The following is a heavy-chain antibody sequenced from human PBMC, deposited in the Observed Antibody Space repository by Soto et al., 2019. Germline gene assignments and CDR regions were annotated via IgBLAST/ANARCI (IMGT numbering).Heavy chain of an antibody. CDR3: ARGYYGSGSYYSYYYYMDV. D-gene: IGHD3-10*01. Sequence: GGSLRLSCAASGFTFSSYGMHWVRQAPGKGLEWVAVIWYDGSNKYYADTVKGRFTISRDNSKNTLYLKMNSLIAEDMAVYYCARGYYGSGSYYSYYYYMDVWGKGTTVTVSS. CDR1: GFTFSSYG. V-gene: IGHV3-33*01. J-gene: IGHJ6*03. CDR2: IWYDGSNK.